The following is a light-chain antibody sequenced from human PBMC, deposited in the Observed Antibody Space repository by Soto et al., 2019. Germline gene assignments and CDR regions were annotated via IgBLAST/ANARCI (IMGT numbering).Light chain of an antibody. J-gene: IGKJ1*01. CDR2: AAS. V-gene: IGKV1-9*01. CDR1: QGARSN. CDR3: QQLTSYPWT. Sequence: IPLTQSPSSLSASVGDRVTITCRASQGARSNLVWYQQKPGEAPKVLIYAASTLQSGVPSRFSGSGSGTDFTLTISSLQPEDFATYYCQQLTSYPWTFGQGTKVEIK.